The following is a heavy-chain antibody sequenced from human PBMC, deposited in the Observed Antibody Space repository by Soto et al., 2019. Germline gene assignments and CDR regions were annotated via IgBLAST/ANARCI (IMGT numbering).Heavy chain of an antibody. Sequence: GGSLRLSCAASGFTFSSYAMSWVRQAPGKGLEWVSAISGSGGSTYYADSAKGRFTISRDNSKNTLYLQMNSLRAEDTAVYYCAKVHYDFWSGYYDYWGQGTLVTVSS. CDR2: ISGSGGST. J-gene: IGHJ4*02. V-gene: IGHV3-23*01. CDR3: AKVHYDFWSGYYDY. CDR1: GFTFSSYA. D-gene: IGHD3-3*01.